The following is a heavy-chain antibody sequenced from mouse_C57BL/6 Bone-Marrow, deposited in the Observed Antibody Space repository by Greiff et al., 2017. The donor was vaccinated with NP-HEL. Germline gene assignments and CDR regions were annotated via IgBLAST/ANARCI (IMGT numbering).Heavy chain of an antibody. CDR1: GYTFTSYW. CDR3: AREGTTVVAADFDY. Sequence: VQLQQPGAELVMPGASVKLSCKASGYTFTSYWMHWVKQRPGQGLEWIGEIDPSDSYTNYNQKFKGKSTLTVDKSSSTAYMQLSSLTSEDSAVYSCAREGTTVVAADFDYWGQGTALTVSS. CDR2: IDPSDSYT. J-gene: IGHJ2*01. D-gene: IGHD1-1*01. V-gene: IGHV1-69*01.